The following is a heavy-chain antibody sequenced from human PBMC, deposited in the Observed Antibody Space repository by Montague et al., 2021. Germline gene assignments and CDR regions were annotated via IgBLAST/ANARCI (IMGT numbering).Heavy chain of an antibody. Sequence: FRRLSCAASDFTFSTYAMHWVRQAPGKGLEWVAVIWYDGSNKFYADSVKGRFTISRDNSKSTLYLQMNNLRAEDTAMYYCAREVAPGSGSNSVDYWGQGTLVTVPS. CDR1: DFTFSTYA. CDR3: AREVAPGSGSNSVDY. J-gene: IGHJ4*02. D-gene: IGHD3-10*01. V-gene: IGHV3-33*01. CDR2: IWYDGSNK.